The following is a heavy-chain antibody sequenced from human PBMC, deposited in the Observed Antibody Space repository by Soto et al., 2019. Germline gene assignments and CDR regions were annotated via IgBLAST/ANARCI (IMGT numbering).Heavy chain of an antibody. Sequence: QVQLVQSGAEVKKPGSSVKVSCKASGGTFSSYAISWVRQAPGQGLEWMGGIIPISDTTNYAQKFQGRVKITADESTSTAYMELSSLRSEDTALYYCARSQGCSTSLEIYYYYYYGMDVWGQGTTVTVSS. D-gene: IGHD2-2*01. CDR1: GGTFSSYA. CDR3: ARSQGCSTSLEIYYYYYYGMDV. CDR2: IIPISDTT. V-gene: IGHV1-69*01. J-gene: IGHJ6*02.